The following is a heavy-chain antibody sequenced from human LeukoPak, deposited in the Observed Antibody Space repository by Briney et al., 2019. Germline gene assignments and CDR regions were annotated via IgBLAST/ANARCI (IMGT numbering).Heavy chain of an antibody. D-gene: IGHD3-3*01. CDR1: GGSFSGYY. Sequence: PSETLSLTCAVYGGSFSGYYWSWIRQPPGKGLEWIGEINHSGSTNYNPSLKSRVTISVDTSKNQFSLKLSSVTAADTAVYYCASSGISSYGMDVWGQGTTVTVSS. J-gene: IGHJ6*02. CDR2: INHSGST. CDR3: ASSGISSYGMDV. V-gene: IGHV4-34*01.